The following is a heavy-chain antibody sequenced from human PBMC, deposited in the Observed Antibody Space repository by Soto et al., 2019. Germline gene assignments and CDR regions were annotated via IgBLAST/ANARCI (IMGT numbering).Heavy chain of an antibody. CDR1: GFTFSSYA. J-gene: IGHJ5*02. D-gene: IGHD6-13*01. CDR2: ISGSGGST. V-gene: IGHV3-23*01. Sequence: PGGSLRLSCAASGFTFSSYAMSWVRQAPGKGLEWVSAISGSGGSTYYADSVKGRFTISRDNSKNTLYLQMNSLRAEDTAVYYCAQDHVTDNSRSSYGIFSFEPWGQGTLVTV. CDR3: AQDHVTDNSRSSYGIFSFEP.